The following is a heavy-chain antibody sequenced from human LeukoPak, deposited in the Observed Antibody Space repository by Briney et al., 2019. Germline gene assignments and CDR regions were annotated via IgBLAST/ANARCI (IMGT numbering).Heavy chain of an antibody. D-gene: IGHD5-18*01. CDR1: GYTFTSYD. CDR2: MNPNSGNT. V-gene: IGHV1-8*01. Sequence: ASVKVSCKASGYTFTSYDINWVRQATGQGLEWMGWMNPNSGNTGYAQKFQGRVTMTRNTSISTAYMELSSLRSEDTAVYYCARDSRYSYGTSYYYMDVWGKGTTVTVSS. CDR3: ARDSRYSYGTSYYYMDV. J-gene: IGHJ6*03.